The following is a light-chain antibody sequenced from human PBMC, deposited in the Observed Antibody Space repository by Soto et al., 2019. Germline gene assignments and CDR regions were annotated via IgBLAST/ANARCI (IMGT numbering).Light chain of an antibody. CDR1: SSNIGSNY. Sequence: QSVLTQPPSASGTPGQRVTISCSGSSSNIGSNYVYWYQQLPGTAPKLLIYRNNQRPSGVPDRFSGSKSDTSASLAISGLRSEDEADYYCAAWDDSLSAHYVFGTGTKVTVL. J-gene: IGLJ1*01. CDR2: RNN. V-gene: IGLV1-47*01. CDR3: AAWDDSLSAHYV.